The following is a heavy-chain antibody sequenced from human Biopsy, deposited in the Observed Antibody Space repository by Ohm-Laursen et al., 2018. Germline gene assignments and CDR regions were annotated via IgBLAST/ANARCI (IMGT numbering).Heavy chain of an antibody. D-gene: IGHD6-19*01. V-gene: IGHV1-2*02. CDR2: SSPKRGGT. CDR1: GFSFTGYY. J-gene: IGHJ4*02. Sequence: ASVKVSCKASGFSFTGYYIHWVRQAPGQGLEWMGWSSPKRGGTNYAQKFQGNITMTKNTSMSTAYMEMSRLRSDDTAVYYCALQSVAQMKNFDYWGQGTLVTVSS. CDR3: ALQSVAQMKNFDY.